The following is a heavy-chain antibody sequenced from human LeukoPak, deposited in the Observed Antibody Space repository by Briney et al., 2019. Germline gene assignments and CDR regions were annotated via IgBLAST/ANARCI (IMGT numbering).Heavy chain of an antibody. V-gene: IGHV4-4*07. CDR1: GGSITSYY. Sequence: PSETLSLTCIVSGGSITSYYWSWIRQPPGKGLEWIGRIYTSGTTKYNPSLKSRVTISVDTSENQFSLRLSSVTAADTAVYYCARGRGPDYDYYYMDVWGKGTTVTVSS. CDR2: IYTSGTT. J-gene: IGHJ6*03. CDR3: ARGRGPDYDYYYMDV.